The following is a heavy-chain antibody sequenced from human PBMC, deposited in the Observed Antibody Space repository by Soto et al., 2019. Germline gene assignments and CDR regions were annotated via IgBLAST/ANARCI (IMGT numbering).Heavy chain of an antibody. J-gene: IGHJ6*04. CDR2: LHSDGSTK. D-gene: IGHD2-21*01. V-gene: IGHV3-74*01. CDR3: ARQLPIALRGGYYYCSGMHV. Sequence: GGSLRLSCAASGFTFSSYWMYWVRQAPGKGLVWVSRLHSDGSTKSYADSVKGRFTISRDNAKNTLYLQMDSLRAEDTAVYYCARQLPIALRGGYYYCSGMHVGGKVSLVTLS. CDR1: GFTFSSYW.